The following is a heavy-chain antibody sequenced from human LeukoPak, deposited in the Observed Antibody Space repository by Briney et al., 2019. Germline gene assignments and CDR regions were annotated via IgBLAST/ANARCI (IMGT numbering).Heavy chain of an antibody. CDR3: ARGGLRYFDWLYNWFDP. Sequence: PSGTLSLTSAVYGGSFSGYYWSWIRHPPGKGRERIGEINHRVITNYNPSLKSRVTISVDTSKNQFSLKLSSVTAADTAVYYCARGGLRYFDWLYNWFDPWGQGTLVTVSS. CDR1: GGSFSGYY. V-gene: IGHV4-34*01. D-gene: IGHD3-9*01. CDR2: INHRVIT. J-gene: IGHJ5*02.